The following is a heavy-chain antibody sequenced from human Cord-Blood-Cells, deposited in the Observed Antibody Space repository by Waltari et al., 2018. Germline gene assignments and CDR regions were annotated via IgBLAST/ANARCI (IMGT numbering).Heavy chain of an antibody. CDR1: GFTFDDYA. D-gene: IGHD3-16*01. CDR3: AKGGDLGDAFDI. J-gene: IGHJ3*02. CDR2: IIWDGGST. V-gene: IGHV3-43D*03. Sequence: EVQLVESGGVVVQPGGSLRLSCAASGFTFDDYAMHWVRQAPGKGLGWVSLIIWDGGSTYYADSVKGQFTISRDNSKNSLYLQMNSLRAEDTALYYCAKGGDLGDAFDIWGQGTMVTVSS.